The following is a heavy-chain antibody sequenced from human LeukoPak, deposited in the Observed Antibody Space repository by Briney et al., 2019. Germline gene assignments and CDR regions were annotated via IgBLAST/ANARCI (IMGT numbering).Heavy chain of an antibody. Sequence: ASVKVSCKVSGYMFTELPIHWVRQTPAIGLEWMGGFDPADGEPVYAKNFKDRLTMTEDTSTETAYMELRGLGSEDTAVYYCTAGPDCSSASCLFEFWGQGTLVTVSS. CDR1: GYMFTELP. V-gene: IGHV1-24*01. CDR3: TAGPDCSSASCLFEF. J-gene: IGHJ4*02. D-gene: IGHD2-2*01. CDR2: FDPADGEP.